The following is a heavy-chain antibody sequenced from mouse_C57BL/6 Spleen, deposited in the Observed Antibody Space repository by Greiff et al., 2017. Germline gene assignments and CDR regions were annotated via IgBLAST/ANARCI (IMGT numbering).Heavy chain of an antibody. D-gene: IGHD1-1*02. V-gene: IGHV5-16*01. J-gene: IGHJ2*01. CDR2: INYDGSST. CDR1: GFTFSDYY. CDR3: ARGRDYGFSYYFDY. Sequence: EVKLVESEGGLVQPGSSMKLSCTASGFTFSDYYMAWVRQVPEKGLEWVANINYDGSSTYYLDSLKSRFIISRDNAKNILYLQMSSLKSEDTATYYCARGRDYGFSYYFDYWGQGTTLTVSS.